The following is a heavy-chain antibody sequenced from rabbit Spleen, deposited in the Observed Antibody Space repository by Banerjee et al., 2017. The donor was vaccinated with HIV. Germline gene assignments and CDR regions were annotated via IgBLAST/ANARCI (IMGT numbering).Heavy chain of an antibody. V-gene: IGHV1S45*01. CDR2: IYADSSDYT. CDR1: GFSFSSSYY. CDR3: ARDPYVRYSGYGDVGL. D-gene: IGHD6-1*01. Sequence: QEQLVESGGGLVQPGGSLTLTCTASGFSFSSSYYMCWVRQAPGKGLEWIACIYADSSDYTYYASWAKGRFTISKTSSTTATLQMTSLTAADTATYFCARDPYVRYSGYGDVGLWGPGTLVT. J-gene: IGHJ4*01.